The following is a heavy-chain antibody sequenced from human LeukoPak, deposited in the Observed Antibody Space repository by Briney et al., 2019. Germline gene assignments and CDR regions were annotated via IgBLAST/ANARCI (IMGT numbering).Heavy chain of an antibody. CDR1: GGSISSSNW. J-gene: IGHJ4*02. V-gene: IGHV4-4*02. D-gene: IGHD3-10*01. Sequence: SETLSLTCAVSGGSISSSNWWSWVRQPPGKGLEWIGEIYHSGSTNYNPSLKSRVTISVDKSKNQFSLKLSSVTAADTAVYYCARDLGSGSYYNGGMDYWGQGTLVTVSS. CDR3: ARDLGSGSYYNGGMDY. CDR2: IYHSGST.